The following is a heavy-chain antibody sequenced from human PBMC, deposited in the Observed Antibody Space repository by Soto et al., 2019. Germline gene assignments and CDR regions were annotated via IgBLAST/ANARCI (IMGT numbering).Heavy chain of an antibody. D-gene: IGHD2-15*01. CDR3: AVLLRLPFER. CDR1: GYPFSSYG. CDR2: ISAYNGNT. V-gene: IGHV1-18*04. Sequence: GDSVQVSCKASGYPFSSYGITWVRQAPGQGLEWMGWISAYNGNTNYAQNFQGRVTMTTDTSTSTAYMELRSLRSDDTAVYYCAVLLRLPFERWGQGTMGTVAS. J-gene: IGHJ3*02.